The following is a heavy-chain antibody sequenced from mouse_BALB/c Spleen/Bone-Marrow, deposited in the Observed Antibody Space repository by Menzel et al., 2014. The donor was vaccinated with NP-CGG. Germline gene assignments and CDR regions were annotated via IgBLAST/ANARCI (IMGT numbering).Heavy chain of an antibody. CDR2: ISSGGSYT. CDR1: GFTFSYYG. CDR3: ARDSSGYFDY. D-gene: IGHD3-1*01. J-gene: IGHJ2*01. Sequence: EVMLVESGGGLVKPGGSLKLSCAVSGFTFSYYGMSWVRQSPEKRLEWVAEISSGGSYTYYPDTVTGRFTISRDNAKNTLYLEMSSLRSEDTAMYYCARDSSGYFDYWGQGATLTVSS. V-gene: IGHV5-9-4*01.